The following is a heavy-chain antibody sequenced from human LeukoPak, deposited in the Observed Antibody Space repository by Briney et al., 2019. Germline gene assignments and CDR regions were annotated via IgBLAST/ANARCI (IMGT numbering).Heavy chain of an antibody. CDR2: IYYNGNT. D-gene: IGHD6-19*01. J-gene: IGHJ5*02. V-gene: IGHV4-59*01. CDR3: AREYSSGLSWFDP. Sequence: SETLSPTCTLSGGSINNYYWSWIRQPPGKGLEWIGYIYYNGNTNYNPSLKSRVTISVDTSKNQFSLKLSSVTAADTAVYFCAREYSSGLSWFDPWGQGTLDTVSS. CDR1: GGSINNYY.